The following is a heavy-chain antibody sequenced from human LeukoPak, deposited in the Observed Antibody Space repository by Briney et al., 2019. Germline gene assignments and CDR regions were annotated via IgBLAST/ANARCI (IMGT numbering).Heavy chain of an antibody. J-gene: IGHJ3*01. CDR1: GLSFSSYE. D-gene: IGHD6-19*01. CDR2: ISTSGTTF. CDR3: ARDSVAGSQDAFDV. Sequence: PGGSPRLSCAASGLSFSSYEMNWVRQAPGTGLEWVSYISTSGTTFYYADSVKGRFTISGDSAKNSLFLQMNSLRVEDTAVYYCARDSVAGSQDAFDVWGQGTMVTVSS. V-gene: IGHV3-48*03.